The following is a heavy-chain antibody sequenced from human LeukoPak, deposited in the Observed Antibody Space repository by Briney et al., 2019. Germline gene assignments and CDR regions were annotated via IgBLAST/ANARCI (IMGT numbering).Heavy chain of an antibody. D-gene: IGHD6-13*01. Sequence: GASLKISCEGSGYSFTSYWISWVRQMPGKGLEWMGRIDPSDSYTNYSPSFQGHVTISADKSISTAYLQWSSLKASDTAMYYCARRNRNSWYSFDYWGQGSLVTVSS. CDR3: ARRNRNSWYSFDY. CDR1: GYSFTSYW. J-gene: IGHJ4*02. V-gene: IGHV5-10-1*01. CDR2: IDPSDSYT.